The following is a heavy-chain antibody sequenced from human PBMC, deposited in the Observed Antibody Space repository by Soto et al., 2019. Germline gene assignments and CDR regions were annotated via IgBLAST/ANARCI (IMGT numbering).Heavy chain of an antibody. CDR1: EGYIICYS. D-gene: IGHD2-8*01. V-gene: IGHV4-34*01. CDR2: VNHSGTT. J-gene: IGHJ5*02. CDR3: ARAAKMMYDPSLLSRRSSNWFDP. Sequence: PSEIMSLTNDVYEGYIICYSWSGIRQPPGKGLECIGEVNHSGTTNYDPSHKSRVTVSIDTAKNQFSLKLSSVPAADTAVYYCARAAKMMYDPSLLSRRSSNWFDPWGQGTLVSVYS.